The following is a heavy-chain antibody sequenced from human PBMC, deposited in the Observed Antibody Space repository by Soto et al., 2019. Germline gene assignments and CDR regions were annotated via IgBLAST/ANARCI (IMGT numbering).Heavy chain of an antibody. CDR2: ISAYNGNT. Sequence: ASVKVSCKASGYTFTSYGISWVRQAPGQGLEWMGWISAYNGNTNYAQKLQGRVTMTTDTSTSTAYMELRSLRSDDTAVYYCARMPADYYDSSGYSDFWGLGTLVTVSS. D-gene: IGHD3-22*01. J-gene: IGHJ4*02. V-gene: IGHV1-18*01. CDR3: ARMPADYYDSSGYSDF. CDR1: GYTFTSYG.